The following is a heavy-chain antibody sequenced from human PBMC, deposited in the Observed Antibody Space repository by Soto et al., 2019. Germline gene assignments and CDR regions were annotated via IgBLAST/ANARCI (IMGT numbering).Heavy chain of an antibody. CDR3: ARDCGVTTVLINWLDP. J-gene: IGHJ5*02. CDR1: GYTFTDYY. V-gene: IGHV1-2*02. D-gene: IGHD4-17*01. Sequence: ASVKVSCKASGYTFTDYYIQWVRQAPGQGLEWMGWINPNGGGTYYAQKFEGRVTMTRDMSISTAYMELSVLRSDDTAVYYCARDCGVTTVLINWLDPWGQGTRVTVSS. CDR2: INPNGGGT.